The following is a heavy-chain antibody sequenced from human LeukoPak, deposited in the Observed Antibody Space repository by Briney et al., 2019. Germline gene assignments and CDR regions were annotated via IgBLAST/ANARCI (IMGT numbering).Heavy chain of an antibody. J-gene: IGHJ4*02. D-gene: IGHD3-10*02. CDR3: ARDMSGTNNDY. Sequence: GGSLRLSCAASGFTFSNSRMNWVRQAPGKGLDWVSSISSSSSYIYYADSVKGRFTISRDNAKNSLYLQMNRLRAEDTAVYYCARDMSGTNNDYWGQGTLVTVSS. CDR2: ISSSSSYI. CDR1: GFTFSNSR. V-gene: IGHV3-21*01.